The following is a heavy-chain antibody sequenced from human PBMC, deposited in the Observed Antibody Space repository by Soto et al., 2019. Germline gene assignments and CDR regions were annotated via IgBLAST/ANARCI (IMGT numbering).Heavy chain of an antibody. J-gene: IGHJ6*02. V-gene: IGHV3-74*01. CDR3: ARVWAVTTRYYYYGMDV. D-gene: IGHD4-4*01. Sequence: GGSLRLSCAASGFTFSSYWMHWVRQAPGKGLVWVSRINIDGSSTSYADSVKGRFTISRDNAKNTLYLQMNSLRAEDTAVYYCARVWAVTTRYYYYGMDVWGQGTTVTVSS. CDR2: INIDGSST. CDR1: GFTFSSYW.